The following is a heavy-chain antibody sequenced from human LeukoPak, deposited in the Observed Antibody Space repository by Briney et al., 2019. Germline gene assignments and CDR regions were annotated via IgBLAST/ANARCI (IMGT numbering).Heavy chain of an antibody. D-gene: IGHD2-15*01. CDR1: GGTFSSYA. V-gene: IGHV1-69*10. J-gene: IGHJ3*02. CDR3: ARLAQRTGIVVVAATGGAFDI. Sequence: GASVKVSCKAPGGTFSSYAISWVRQAPGQGLKWMGGIIPIFGIANYAQKFQGRVTITADKSTSTAYMELSSLRSEDTAVYYRARLAQRTGIVVVAATGGAFDIWGQGTMVTVSS. CDR2: IIPIFGIA.